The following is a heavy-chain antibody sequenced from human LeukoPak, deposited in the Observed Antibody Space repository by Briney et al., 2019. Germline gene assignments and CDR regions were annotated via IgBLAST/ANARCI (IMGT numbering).Heavy chain of an antibody. J-gene: IGHJ4*02. D-gene: IGHD6-13*01. CDR2: INPNSGGT. Sequence: ASVKVSCKASGYTFTGYYMHWVRQAPGQGLEWMGWINPNSGGTNYAQKFQGRVTITRDTSISTAYMELSRLRSDDTAVYYCARDLGSSSWETFDYWGQGTLVTVSS. CDR1: GYTFTGYY. CDR3: ARDLGSSSWETFDY. V-gene: IGHV1-2*02.